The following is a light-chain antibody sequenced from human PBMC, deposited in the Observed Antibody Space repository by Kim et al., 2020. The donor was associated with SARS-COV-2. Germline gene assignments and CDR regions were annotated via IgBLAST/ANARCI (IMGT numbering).Light chain of an antibody. J-gene: IGLJ3*02. Sequence: GQTVTISCTGSSGSIASNYVQWYQQRPGSAPPTVIYEDNQRPSGVPDRFSGSIDSSSNSASLTISGLKTEDEADYYCQSYNSSNWVFGGGTQLTVL. V-gene: IGLV6-57*02. CDR3: QSYNSSNWV. CDR2: EDN. CDR1: SGSIASNY.